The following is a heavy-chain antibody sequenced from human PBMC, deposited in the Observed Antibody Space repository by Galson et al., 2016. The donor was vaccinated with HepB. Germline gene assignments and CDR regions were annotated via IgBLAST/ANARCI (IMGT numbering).Heavy chain of an antibody. CDR3: ARDPRFLEWLFPEDYYGMDV. Sequence: SVKVSCKASGYTFRNYGINWVRQAPGQGLEWMGWISAYNGNTNYAQNLQGRVTMTTDTSTSTAYMELLSLRSDDTAVYYCARDPRFLEWLFPEDYYGMDVWGHGTTVTVSS. CDR2: ISAYNGNT. J-gene: IGHJ6*02. CDR1: GYTFRNYG. D-gene: IGHD3-3*01. V-gene: IGHV1-18*01.